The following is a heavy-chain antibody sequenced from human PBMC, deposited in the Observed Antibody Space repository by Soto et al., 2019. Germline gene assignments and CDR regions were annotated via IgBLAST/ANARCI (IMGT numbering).Heavy chain of an antibody. CDR1: GFTFSSYA. D-gene: IGHD2-2*01. J-gene: IGHJ6*02. Sequence: PGGSLRLSCAASGFTFSSYAMHWVRQAPGKGLEWVAVISYDGSNKYYADSVKGRFTISRDDSKNTLYLQMNSLRAEDTAVYYCARAGRLYPPYYGMDVWGQGTTVNVS. V-gene: IGHV3-30-3*01. CDR3: ARAGRLYPPYYGMDV. CDR2: ISYDGSNK.